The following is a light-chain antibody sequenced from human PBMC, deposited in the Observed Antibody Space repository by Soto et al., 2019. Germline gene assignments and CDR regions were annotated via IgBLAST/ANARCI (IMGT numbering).Light chain of an antibody. Sequence: QSALAHPASVSGSPGQSITISCTGTGSDVGGYDYVSWYQHHPGKAPKVMIYEVTNRPSGVSNRFSGSKSGNTASLTISGLLAEDEADYYCSSYTSSSTYVFGTGTKVTV. CDR1: GSDVGGYDY. V-gene: IGLV2-14*01. CDR2: EVT. J-gene: IGLJ1*01. CDR3: SSYTSSSTYV.